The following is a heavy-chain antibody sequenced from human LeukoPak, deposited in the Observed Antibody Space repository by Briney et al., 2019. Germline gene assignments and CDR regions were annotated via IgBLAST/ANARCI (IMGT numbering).Heavy chain of an antibody. V-gene: IGHV3-7*01. CDR3: ARDRRFVDWDSSGEMAFDT. J-gene: IGHJ3*02. D-gene: IGHD3-22*01. CDR2: IKQDGSEK. CDR1: GFTFSSYW. Sequence: PGGSLRLSCAASGFTFSSYWMSWVRQAPGKGLEWVANIKQDGSEKYYVDSVKGRFTISRDNAKNSLYLQMNSLRAEDTAVYYCARDRRFVDWDSSGEMAFDTWGQGTMVTVSS.